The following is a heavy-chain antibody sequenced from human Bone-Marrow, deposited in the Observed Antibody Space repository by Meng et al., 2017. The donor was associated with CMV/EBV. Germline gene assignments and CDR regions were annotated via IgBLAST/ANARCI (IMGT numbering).Heavy chain of an antibody. CDR2: ISWNSGSI. D-gene: IGHD3-3*01. Sequence: SLKISCAASGFTFSSYSMNWVRQAPGKGLEWVSGISWNSGSIGYADSVKGRFTISRDNAKNSLYLQMNSLRAEDTALYYCAKDLNDGPFWAFDIWGQGTMVTVSS. CDR3: AKDLNDGPFWAFDI. J-gene: IGHJ3*02. CDR1: GFTFSSYS. V-gene: IGHV3-9*01.